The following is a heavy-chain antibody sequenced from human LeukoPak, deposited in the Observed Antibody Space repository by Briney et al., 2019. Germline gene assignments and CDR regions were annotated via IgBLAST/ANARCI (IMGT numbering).Heavy chain of an antibody. CDR2: INQDGSRK. J-gene: IGHJ4*02. CDR3: ARGGGATLVRGVITFDY. V-gene: IGHV3-7*01. Sequence: GGSLRLSCAASGFTFSSYWMSWVRQAPGKGLEWVANINQDGSRKYHVDSVKGRFTISRDNTKNSLYLQMNSLRAEDTAVYYCARGGGATLVRGVITFDYWGQGTLVTVSS. D-gene: IGHD3-10*01. CDR1: GFTFSSYW.